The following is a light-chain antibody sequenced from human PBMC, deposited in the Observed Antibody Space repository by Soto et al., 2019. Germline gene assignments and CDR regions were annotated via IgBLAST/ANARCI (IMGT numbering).Light chain of an antibody. CDR3: QQYVTSSPRT. J-gene: IGKJ1*01. CDR2: GIS. CDR1: HTISSSY. Sequence: EIVLTQSPXXLXLSPGERATLSCRASHTISSSYLAWYQQKPGQAPRLLMYGISRRATGIPDRFSGSGSGTDFTLTITRLEPEDFAVYYCQQYVTSSPRTFGQGTKVEIK. V-gene: IGKV3-20*01.